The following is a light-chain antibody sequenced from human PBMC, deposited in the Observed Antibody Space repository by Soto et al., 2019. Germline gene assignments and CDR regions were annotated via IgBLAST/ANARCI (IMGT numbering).Light chain of an antibody. CDR2: DAS. Sequence: EIVLTQSPATLSLSPGERATLSCRASQSVSSYLAWYQQKPGQAPRLLIYDASNRATGIPARFSGSGFGTDFTLTISSLEPEDFAVYYCQQRSNWHPEVTVGGGTKVDSK. CDR1: QSVSSY. CDR3: QQRSNWHPEVT. J-gene: IGKJ4*01. V-gene: IGKV3-11*01.